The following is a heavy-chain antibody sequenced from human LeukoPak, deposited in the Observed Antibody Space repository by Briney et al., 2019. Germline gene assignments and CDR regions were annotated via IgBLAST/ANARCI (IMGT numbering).Heavy chain of an antibody. D-gene: IGHD3-10*01. CDR1: GFTFTSSA. V-gene: IGHV1-58*01. CDR3: ARHTVVRPWFDY. Sequence: AASVKVSCKASGFTFTSSAVQWVRQARGQRLEWIGWIVVGSGNTNYAQKFQERVTITRDMSTSTAYMELSSLRSEDTAVYYCARHTVVRPWFDYWGQGTLVTVSS. CDR2: IVVGSGNT. J-gene: IGHJ4*02.